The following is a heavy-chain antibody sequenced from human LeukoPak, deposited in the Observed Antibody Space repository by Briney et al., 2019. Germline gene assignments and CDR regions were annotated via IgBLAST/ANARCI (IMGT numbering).Heavy chain of an antibody. D-gene: IGHD2-15*01. CDR2: ISYDGSNK. V-gene: IGHV3-30*18. CDR1: GFTFSSYG. J-gene: IGHJ4*02. Sequence: PGGSLRLSCAASGFTFSSYGMHWVRQAPGKGLEWVAVISYDGSNKYYADSVKGRFTISRDKSKNTLSLQMNSLRAEDTAVYYCAKEYCSGGSCYSRKTHFDYWGQGTLVTVSS. CDR3: AKEYCSGGSCYSRKTHFDY.